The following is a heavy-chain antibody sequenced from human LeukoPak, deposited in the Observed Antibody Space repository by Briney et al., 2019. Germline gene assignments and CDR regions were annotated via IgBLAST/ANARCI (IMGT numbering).Heavy chain of an antibody. CDR2: VSSSSSSI. V-gene: IGHV3-21*01. CDR3: ARAGITMVRGDPADY. D-gene: IGHD3-10*01. J-gene: IGHJ4*02. CDR1: GFTFSSYE. Sequence: PGGSLRLSCAVSGFTFSSYEMNWVRQAPGKGLEWVSSVSSSSSSIYYADSVKGRFTISRDNSKNTLYLQMGSLRAEDMAVYYCARAGITMVRGDPADYWGQGTLVTVSS.